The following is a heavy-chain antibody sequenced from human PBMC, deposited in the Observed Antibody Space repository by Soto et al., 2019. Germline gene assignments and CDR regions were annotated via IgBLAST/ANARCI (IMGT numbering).Heavy chain of an antibody. CDR2: INAGNGNT. CDR1: GYTFTSYA. J-gene: IGHJ4*02. CDR3: ARDYCTSWIEGKFVDY. Sequence: ASVKVSCKASGYTFTSYAMHWVRQAPGQRLEWMGWINAGNGNTKYSQKFQGRVTITRDTSTSTAYMELSSLRSEDTAVYYCARDYCTSWIEGKFVDYWGQGTLVTVSS. D-gene: IGHD6-13*01. V-gene: IGHV1-3*01.